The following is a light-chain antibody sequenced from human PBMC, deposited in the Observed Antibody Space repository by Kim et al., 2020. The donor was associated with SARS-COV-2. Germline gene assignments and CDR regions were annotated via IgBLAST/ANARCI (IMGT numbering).Light chain of an antibody. J-gene: IGKJ2*01. CDR1: QSVLYSSNNKNY. Sequence: RATINCKSSQSVLYSSNNKNYLAWYQQKPGQPPKLLMYWASTRESGVPDRFSGSGSGTDFTLTISSLQAEDVAVYYCQKYYSTPYTFGQGTKLEI. V-gene: IGKV4-1*01. CDR2: WAS. CDR3: QKYYSTPYT.